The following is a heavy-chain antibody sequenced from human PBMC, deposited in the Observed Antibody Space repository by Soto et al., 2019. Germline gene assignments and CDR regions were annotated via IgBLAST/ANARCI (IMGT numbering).Heavy chain of an antibody. CDR2: ITTAGDT. V-gene: IGHV3-13*01. Sequence: EVQLVESGGGLVQPGASLRLSCAASGFTFSSYDMHWVRQATGKGLEWVSAITTAGDTFYPGSVKGRFTISRENAKNSLYLQMNSLRAGDTAIYYCARGLGSGYGAGAFDIWGQGTMVTVSS. CDR1: GFTFSSYD. J-gene: IGHJ3*02. CDR3: ARGLGSGYGAGAFDI. D-gene: IGHD5-12*01.